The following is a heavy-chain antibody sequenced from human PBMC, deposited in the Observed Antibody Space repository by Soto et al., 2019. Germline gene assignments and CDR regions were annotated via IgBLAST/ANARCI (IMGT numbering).Heavy chain of an antibody. J-gene: IGHJ6*02. CDR3: VKTEDATSRPHYYYGMDV. CDR1: GFTFSSYA. V-gene: IGHV3-64D*08. D-gene: IGHD5-12*01. CDR2: ISSNGGST. Sequence: PGGSLRLSCSASGFTFSSYAMHWVRQAPGKGLEYVSAISSNGGSTYYADSVKGRFTISRDNSKNTLYLQMSSLRAEDTAVYYCVKTEDATSRPHYYYGMDVWGQGTTVTVSS.